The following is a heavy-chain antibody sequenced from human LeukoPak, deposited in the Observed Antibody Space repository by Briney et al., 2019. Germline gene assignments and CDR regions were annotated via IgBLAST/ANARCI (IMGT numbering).Heavy chain of an antibody. CDR3: ALDSRYDRSVFFDY. CDR1: GFSLSTSGVG. Sequence: SGPTLVNPTQTLTLTCTFSGFSLSTSGVGVGWIRQLPGKALEWLALIYWDDDKRYSPSLRGRLTITKDTSKNQVVLTMTNMDPVDTATYYCALDSRYDRSVFFDYWGQGTLVTVSS. J-gene: IGHJ4*02. D-gene: IGHD3-22*01. V-gene: IGHV2-5*02. CDR2: IYWDDDK.